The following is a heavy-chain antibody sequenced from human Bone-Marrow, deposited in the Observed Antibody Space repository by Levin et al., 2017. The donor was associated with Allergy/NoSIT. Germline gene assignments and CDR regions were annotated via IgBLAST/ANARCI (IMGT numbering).Heavy chain of an antibody. CDR2: LSNTGTT. J-gene: IGHJ3*02. D-gene: IGHD2-8*01. CDR1: GASLSDYY. CDR3: ATGVIRGSTDAFNI. Sequence: SETLSLTCSVSGASLSDYYWSWVRQPPGRGLEWIGFLSNTGTTNYNPSLKSRVTPSAASSSKEVSLRLTSVTAAAPAVYFCATGVIRGSTDAFNIWGQGTMVTVSS. V-gene: IGHV4-59*01.